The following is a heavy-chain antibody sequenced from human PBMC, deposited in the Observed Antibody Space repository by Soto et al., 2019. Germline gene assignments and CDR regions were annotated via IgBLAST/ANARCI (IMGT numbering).Heavy chain of an antibody. V-gene: IGHV5-51*01. CDR2: IYPGDSDT. CDR3: ARSYSSSWSDKLEPTKKHYGLYV. J-gene: IGHJ6*04. CDR1: GCSFTSYW. Sequence: GESLKISCKGSGCSFTSYWIGWVRQMPGKGLEWMGIIYPGDSDTRYSPSFQGQVTISADKSISTAYLQWSSLKASDTAMYYCARSYSSSWSDKLEPTKKHYGLYVSGKGNKVTVYS. D-gene: IGHD6-13*01.